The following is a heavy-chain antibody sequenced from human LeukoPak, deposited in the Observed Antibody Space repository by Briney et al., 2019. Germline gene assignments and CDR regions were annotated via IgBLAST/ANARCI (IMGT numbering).Heavy chain of an antibody. CDR3: ARHSGNSEGPAPDLDY. CDR2: IYPGDSDT. D-gene: IGHD4-23*01. CDR1: GYSFTSYW. V-gene: IGHV5-51*01. J-gene: IGHJ4*02. Sequence: GESLKISCKGSGYSFTSYWIGWVRQMPGKGLEWMGMIYPGDSDTRYSPSFQGQVTISADKSMSTAYLQWSSLKASDTAMYYCARHSGNSEGPAPDLDYWGQGTLVTVSS.